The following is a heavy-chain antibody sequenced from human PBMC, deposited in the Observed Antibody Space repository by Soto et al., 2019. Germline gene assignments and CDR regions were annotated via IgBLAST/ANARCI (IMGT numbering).Heavy chain of an antibody. J-gene: IGHJ5*02. V-gene: IGHV3-23*01. CDR1: GFTFSNYA. D-gene: IGHD3-10*01. CDR3: AKAESYGSGSYYNWFDV. CDR2: ISGSGDKT. Sequence: GGSLRLSCAASGFTFSNYAMNWVRQAPRKGLEWVSCISGSGDKTYYVDSVKGRCTISRDNSKNTLYFQLNSLSAEDTAEYYCAKAESYGSGSYYNWFDVWGQGTLVTVSS.